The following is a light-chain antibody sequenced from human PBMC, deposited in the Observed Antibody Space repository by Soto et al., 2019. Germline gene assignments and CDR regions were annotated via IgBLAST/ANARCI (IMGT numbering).Light chain of an antibody. CDR2: EVS. Sequence: QSVLTQPASVSGSPGQSITISCTATSDDVGDYNFVSWYQQHPGKPPKLMIFEVSNRPSGISIRFSGSKSGKTASLTISGLQAEDEADYYCSSYTTTSTPYVFGTGTKLTVL. CDR3: SSYTTTSTPYV. CDR1: SDDVGDYNF. V-gene: IGLV2-14*01. J-gene: IGLJ1*01.